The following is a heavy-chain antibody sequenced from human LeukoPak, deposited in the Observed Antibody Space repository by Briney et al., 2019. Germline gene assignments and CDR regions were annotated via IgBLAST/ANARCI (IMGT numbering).Heavy chain of an antibody. Sequence: GRSLRLSCAASGFTFSHYGMHWVRQAPGKGLEWVAFISYDGGDKQYADSVKGRFTIARDNSKNTLYLQVNSLRAEDTAVYYCARGGYYFDYWGQGTLVTVYS. CDR3: ARGGYYFDY. J-gene: IGHJ4*02. CDR1: GFTFSHYG. D-gene: IGHD2-15*01. CDR2: ISYDGGDK. V-gene: IGHV3-30*03.